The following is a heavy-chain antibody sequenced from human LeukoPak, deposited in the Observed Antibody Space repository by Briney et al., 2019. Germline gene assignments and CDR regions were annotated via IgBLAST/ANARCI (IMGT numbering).Heavy chain of an antibody. J-gene: IGHJ3*02. CDR1: GFTFSSYA. Sequence: GGSLRLSCAASGFTFSSYAMSWVRQAPGKGLEWVSSISSSSSYIYYADSVKGRFTISRDNAKNSLYLQMNSLRAEDTAVYYCARDASYYDSSGYYRANDAFDIWGQGTMVTVSS. D-gene: IGHD3-22*01. CDR3: ARDASYYDSSGYYRANDAFDI. V-gene: IGHV3-21*01. CDR2: ISSSSSYI.